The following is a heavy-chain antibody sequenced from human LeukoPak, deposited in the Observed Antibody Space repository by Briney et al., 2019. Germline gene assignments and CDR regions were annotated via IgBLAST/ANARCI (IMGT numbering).Heavy chain of an antibody. V-gene: IGHV3-74*01. CDR2: INTDGSST. D-gene: IGHD3-3*01. J-gene: IGHJ6*03. Sequence: GGSLRLSCAASGFTFSSYWMHWVRQAPGKGLVWVSRINTDGSSTSYADSVKGRFTISRDNAKNTLYLQMSSLRAEDTAVYYCARAGRFLEWLLPKDYYYYYMDVWGKGTTVTVSS. CDR1: GFTFSSYW. CDR3: ARAGRFLEWLLPKDYYYYYMDV.